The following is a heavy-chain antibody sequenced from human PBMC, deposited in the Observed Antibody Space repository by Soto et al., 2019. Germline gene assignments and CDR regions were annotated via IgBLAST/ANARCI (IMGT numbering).Heavy chain of an antibody. Sequence: PGGPLRPSCAASGFTFTRYSTNWVRQAPGKGLEWVASISSTTNSIYYGKSLKGRLTISRDNAKNSMYLQMNTLRAEDTAVYYCARESEDPSSNIDYWSQGTLVTVSS. CDR2: ISSTTNSI. J-gene: IGHJ4*02. CDR1: GFTFTRYS. CDR3: ARESEDPSSNIDY. V-gene: IGHV3-21*06.